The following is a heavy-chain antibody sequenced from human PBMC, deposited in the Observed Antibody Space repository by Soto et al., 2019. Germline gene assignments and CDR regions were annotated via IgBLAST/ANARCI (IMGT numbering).Heavy chain of an antibody. CDR1: GGSFSGYY. CDR3: ARGIGSGSFYYYYGMDV. CDR2: INHSGST. J-gene: IGHJ6*02. Sequence: QVQLQQWGAGLLKPSETLSLTCAVYGGSFSGYYWSWIHQPPGKGLEWIGEINHSGSTNYNPSLKSRVTISVDTSKNQFSLKLSSVTAADTAVYYCARGIGSGSFYYYYGMDVWGQGTTVTVSS. D-gene: IGHD1-26*01. V-gene: IGHV4-34*01.